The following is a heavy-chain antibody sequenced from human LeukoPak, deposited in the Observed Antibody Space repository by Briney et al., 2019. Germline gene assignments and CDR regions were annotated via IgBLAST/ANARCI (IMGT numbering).Heavy chain of an antibody. CDR3: ARDGDTSVQQSLDY. J-gene: IGHJ4*02. V-gene: IGHV3-21*01. D-gene: IGHD5/OR15-5a*01. Sequence: GGSLRLSCAASGFTFSSHSMNWVRQAPGKGLEWVSSISSGSTYIYYADSVKGRFTISRDNAKNSLYLQMNSLRAEDSAVYYCARDGDTSVQQSLDYWGQGTLVTVSS. CDR2: ISSGSTYI. CDR1: GFTFSSHS.